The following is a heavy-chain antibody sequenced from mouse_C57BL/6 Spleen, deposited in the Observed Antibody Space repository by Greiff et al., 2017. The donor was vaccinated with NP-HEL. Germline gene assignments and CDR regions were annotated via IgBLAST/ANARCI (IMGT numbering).Heavy chain of an antibody. D-gene: IGHD2-3*01. V-gene: IGHV3-6*01. CDR2: ISYDGSN. J-gene: IGHJ3*01. CDR3: AREGDGYYEAY. Sequence: EVKLQESGPGLVKPSQSLSLTCSVTGYSITSGYYWNWIRQFPGNKLEWMGYISYDGSNNYNPSLKNRISITRDTSKNQFFLKLNSVTTEDTATYYCAREGDGYYEAYWGQGTLVTVSA. CDR1: GYSITSGYY.